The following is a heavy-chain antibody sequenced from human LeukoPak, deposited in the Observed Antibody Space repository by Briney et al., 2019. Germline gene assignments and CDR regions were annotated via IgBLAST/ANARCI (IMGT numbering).Heavy chain of an antibody. CDR2: IYTSGST. CDR3: ARTRVVPAANYFDY. D-gene: IGHD2-2*01. J-gene: IGHJ4*02. V-gene: IGHV4-61*02. CDR1: GGSISSGSYY. Sequence: TLSLTCTVSGGSISSGSYYWSWIRQPAGKGLEWIGRIYTSGSTNYNPSLKSRVTISVDTSKNQFSLKLSSVTAADTAVYYCARTRVVPAANYFDYWGQGTLVTVSS.